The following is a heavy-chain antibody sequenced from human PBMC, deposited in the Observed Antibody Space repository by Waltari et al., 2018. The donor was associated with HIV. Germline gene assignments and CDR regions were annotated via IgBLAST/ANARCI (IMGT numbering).Heavy chain of an antibody. Sequence: EVQLVESGGGLIQPGGSLRLSCAASGFTVSSNYMSWVRQAPGKGLVWVSVIYSGGMTSYAYSGKGRCTISRDNSKNTLYLQMNSLRAEDTAVYYCASTPAGYFDWSRIDYWGQGTLVTVSS. CDR3: ASTPAGYFDWSRIDY. CDR2: IYSGGMT. J-gene: IGHJ4*02. CDR1: GFTVSSNY. V-gene: IGHV3-53*01. D-gene: IGHD3-9*01.